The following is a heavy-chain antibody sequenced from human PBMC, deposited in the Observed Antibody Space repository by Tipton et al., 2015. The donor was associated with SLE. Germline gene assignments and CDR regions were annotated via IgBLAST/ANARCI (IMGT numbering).Heavy chain of an antibody. V-gene: IGHV4-34*01. J-gene: IGHJ6*03. Sequence: TLSLTCAVYGGSFSCYYWSWIRQPPGKGLEWIGEINHSGSTNYNPSLKSRVTISVDTSKNQFSLKLSSVTAADTAVYYCAREGYDSFYYYYYMDVWGKGTTVTVSS. D-gene: IGHD3-22*01. CDR1: GGSFSCYY. CDR2: INHSGST. CDR3: AREGYDSFYYYYYMDV.